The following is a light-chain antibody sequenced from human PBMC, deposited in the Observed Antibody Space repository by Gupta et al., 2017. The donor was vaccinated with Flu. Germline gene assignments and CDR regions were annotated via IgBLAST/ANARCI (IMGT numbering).Light chain of an antibody. CDR2: KVS. CDR1: QSLVDSDGDTR. Sequence: DAALTQSPLSLPVTLGQPASISCSASQSLVDSDGDTRLNWFQQRPGQSPRRLIYKVSNPDSGVPDRFGGSGSGTDFTLKISRVEAEDVGVYYCKQYKNGPNTFGQGTKVEI. V-gene: IGKV2-30*01. CDR3: KQYKNGPNT. J-gene: IGKJ2*01.